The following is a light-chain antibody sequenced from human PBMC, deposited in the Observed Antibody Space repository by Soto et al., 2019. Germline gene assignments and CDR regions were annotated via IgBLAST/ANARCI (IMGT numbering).Light chain of an antibody. Sequence: DVVMTQSPLSLPVTLGQPASISCRSSQSLVYSDGNTYLNWFQQRPGQSPRRLIYKVSNRDSGVPDRFSGSGSGTDFTLKISRVEAGDVGVYYCMQGTHWPRVFTFGPGTKVDIK. CDR3: MQGTHWPRVFT. J-gene: IGKJ3*01. CDR1: QSLVYSDGNTY. V-gene: IGKV2-30*01. CDR2: KVS.